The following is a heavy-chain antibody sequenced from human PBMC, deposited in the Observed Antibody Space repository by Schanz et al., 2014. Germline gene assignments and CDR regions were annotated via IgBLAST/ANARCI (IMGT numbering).Heavy chain of an antibody. CDR3: ARVRRRIATPSTPSFRNYYYYAMDV. V-gene: IGHV3-23*04. CDR2: LSGSGGST. CDR1: GFTLSSYA. D-gene: IGHD6-13*01. J-gene: IGHJ6*02. Sequence: VQLVESGGGVVQPGRSLRLSCAAYGFTLSSYAMHWVRQAPGKGLEWVSALSGSGGSTYYADSVKGRFTISRDNSENTLYLQMNSLSADDTAVFYCARVRRRIATPSTPSFRNYYYYAMDVWGQGTTVTVSS.